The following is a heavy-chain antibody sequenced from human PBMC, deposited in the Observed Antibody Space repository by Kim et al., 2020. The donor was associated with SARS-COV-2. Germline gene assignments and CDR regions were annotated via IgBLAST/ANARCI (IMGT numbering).Heavy chain of an antibody. CDR2: ISGSGGST. Sequence: GGSLRLSCAASGFTFSSYAMSWVRQAPGKGLEWVSAISGSGGSTYYVDSVKGRFTISRDNSKNTLYLQMNSLRAEDTAVYYCAITQLWAWYYYDSSGYVDYWGQGTLVTVSS. V-gene: IGHV3-23*01. CDR1: GFTFSSYA. J-gene: IGHJ4*02. D-gene: IGHD3-22*01. CDR3: AITQLWAWYYYDSSGYVDY.